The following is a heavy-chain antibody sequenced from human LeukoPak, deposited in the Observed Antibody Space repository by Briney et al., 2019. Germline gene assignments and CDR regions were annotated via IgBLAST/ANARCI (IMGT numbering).Heavy chain of an antibody. J-gene: IGHJ6*02. Sequence: SETLSLTCTVSGGSISSYYWSWIRQPPGKGLEWIGYIYYSGSTNYNPSLKSRVTISVDTSKNQFSLKLSSVTAADTAVYYCASSLGSSWPYYYYYGMDVWGQGTMVTVSS. V-gene: IGHV4-59*08. CDR1: GGSISSYY. D-gene: IGHD6-13*01. CDR2: IYYSGST. CDR3: ASSLGSSWPYYYYYGMDV.